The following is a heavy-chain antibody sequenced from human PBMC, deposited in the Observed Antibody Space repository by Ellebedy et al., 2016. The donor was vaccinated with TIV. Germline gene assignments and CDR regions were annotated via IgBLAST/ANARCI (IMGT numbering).Heavy chain of an antibody. D-gene: IGHD2-15*01. CDR3: ARGRGHY. CDR2: IDPDGSAR. CDR1: GFTFSGQW. V-gene: IGHV3-7*03. J-gene: IGHJ4*02. Sequence: GGSLRLSCTASGFTFSGQWMTWVRQAPGKGLEWVANIDPDGSARLYVDSVKGRFTISRDNAKNSLYLQMNSLRAEDTAVYYCARGRGHYWGQGTLVTVSS.